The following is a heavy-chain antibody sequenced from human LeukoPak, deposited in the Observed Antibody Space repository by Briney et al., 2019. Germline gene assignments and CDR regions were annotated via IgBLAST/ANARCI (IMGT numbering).Heavy chain of an antibody. CDR1: GFTFSSYS. J-gene: IGHJ4*02. D-gene: IGHD3-3*02. CDR3: ARGGGPLGSN. CDR2: ISSSSSYI. Sequence: PGGSLRLSCAASGFTFSSYSMNWVRQAPGKGLGWVSSISSSSSYIYYADSVKGRFTISRDNAKNSLYLQMNSLRAEDTAVYYCARGGGPLGSNWGQGTLVTVSS. V-gene: IGHV3-21*01.